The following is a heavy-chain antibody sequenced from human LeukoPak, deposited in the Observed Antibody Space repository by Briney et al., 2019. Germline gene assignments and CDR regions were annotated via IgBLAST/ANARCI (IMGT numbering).Heavy chain of an antibody. Sequence: SETLSLTCTVSGCSFTNYYLNWIRQPPGKGLEWIGYIYYSGSTNYNPSLKSRVTISVDTSKNQFSLKLSSLTAADTAVYYWPCNMERGGLPYWGDGTLVTVSS. J-gene: IGHJ4*01. CDR2: IYYSGST. CDR1: GCSFTNYY. CDR3: PCNMERGGLPY. D-gene: IGHD2/OR15-2a*01. V-gene: IGHV4-59*01.